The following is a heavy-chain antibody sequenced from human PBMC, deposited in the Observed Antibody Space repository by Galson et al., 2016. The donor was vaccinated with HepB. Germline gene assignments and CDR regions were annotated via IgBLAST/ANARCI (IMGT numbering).Heavy chain of an antibody. CDR1: GLTLSNHV. J-gene: IGHJ4*02. V-gene: IGHV3-30-3*01. D-gene: IGHD6-25*01. CDR2: ISVDGVGK. Sequence: SLRLSCAASGLTLSNHVIHCVRQASGKGLEWVAAISVDGVGKYYADSVKGRFTVSRDNSKNIGYLQMHSVRVEDTAIYFCATEGGTSGRAGYLDYWGQGTLVTVSS. CDR3: ATEGGTSGRAGYLDY.